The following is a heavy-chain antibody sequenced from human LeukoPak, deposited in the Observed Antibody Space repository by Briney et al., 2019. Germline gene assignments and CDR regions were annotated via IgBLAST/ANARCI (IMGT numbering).Heavy chain of an antibody. CDR2: IIPILGIT. J-gene: IGHJ4*02. V-gene: IGHV1-69*02. D-gene: IGHD1-26*01. Sequence: ASVKVSCKASGGTFNSYTINWVRQAPGQGLEWMGRIIPILGITNYAQKFQGRVTITADKSTSTVYMELSSLRSDDTAVYYCASEHSGTYILRLYYFDSWGQGTLVTVSS. CDR3: ASEHSGTYILRLYYFDS. CDR1: GGTFNSYT.